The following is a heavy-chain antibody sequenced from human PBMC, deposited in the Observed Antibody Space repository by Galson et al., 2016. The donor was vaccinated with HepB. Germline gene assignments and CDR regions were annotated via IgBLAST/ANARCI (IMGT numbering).Heavy chain of an antibody. Sequence: SVKVSCKASADIFKNYGFSWVRQAPGQGLEWMGWLSLYNGNTQYSQKLQDRFPTNAKTSTNTAYMELRSLRSDDPSVDYCASSASERPHFDHWGRGTLITFSS. CDR2: LSLYNGNT. CDR1: ADIFKNYG. D-gene: IGHD2-2*01. CDR3: ASSASERPHFDH. J-gene: IGHJ4*02. V-gene: IGHV1-18*01.